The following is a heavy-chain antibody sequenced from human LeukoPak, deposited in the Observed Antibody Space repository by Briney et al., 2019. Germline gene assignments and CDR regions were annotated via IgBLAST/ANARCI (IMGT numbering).Heavy chain of an antibody. J-gene: IGHJ3*02. CDR1: GYTFTGYY. CDR3: ARIRDGYNDAYDI. D-gene: IGHD5-24*01. V-gene: IGHV1-2*02. Sequence: ASVKVSCKASGYTFTGYYMHWVRQAPGQELEWMGWINPNSGGTNYAQKFQGRVTMTRDTPASTVYMELSSLRSEDTAIYYCARIRDGYNDAYDIWGQGTVVTVTS. CDR2: INPNSGGT.